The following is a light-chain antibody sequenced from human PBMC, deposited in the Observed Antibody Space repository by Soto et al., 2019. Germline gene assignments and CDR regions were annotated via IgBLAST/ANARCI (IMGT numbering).Light chain of an antibody. CDR1: QSVSSY. V-gene: IGKV3-11*01. J-gene: IGKJ4*01. Sequence: EIVLTQSPATLSLSPGERATLSCRASQSVSSYLAWYQQKPGQAPRLLIYDLSNRATGIPARFSGSGSGTDFTLTISSLEPEDFAVYYCQQRSNWPLTFGGGNKVEI. CDR3: QQRSNWPLT. CDR2: DLS.